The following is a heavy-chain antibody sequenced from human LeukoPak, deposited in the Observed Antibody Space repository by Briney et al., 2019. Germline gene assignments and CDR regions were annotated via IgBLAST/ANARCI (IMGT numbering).Heavy chain of an antibody. CDR3: AKSHSVAQRGYFDY. V-gene: IGHV3-23*01. CDR1: GFTFSSFA. CDR2: ISDSGGST. D-gene: IGHD2-15*01. J-gene: IGHJ4*02. Sequence: GGSLRLSCAASGFTFSSFAMTWVRQAPGKGLEWVSTISDSGGSTYYADAVKGRFTISRDNSKDTLYAQMNSLRAEDAAVYYCAKSHSVAQRGYFDYWGQGTLVTV.